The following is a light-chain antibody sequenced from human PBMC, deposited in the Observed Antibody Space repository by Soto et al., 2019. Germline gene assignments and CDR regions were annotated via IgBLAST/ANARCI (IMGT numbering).Light chain of an antibody. CDR3: QQYNSYPRT. J-gene: IGKJ1*01. CDR2: KAS. CDR1: QSISSW. V-gene: IGKV1-5*03. Sequence: DIQMTQSPSTQSASVGDRVTITCRASQSISSWLAWYQQKPGKAPKLLIYKASSLESGVPSRFSGGGSGTEFTLTICSLQPDDFATYYCQQYNSYPRTFGQGTKVDIK.